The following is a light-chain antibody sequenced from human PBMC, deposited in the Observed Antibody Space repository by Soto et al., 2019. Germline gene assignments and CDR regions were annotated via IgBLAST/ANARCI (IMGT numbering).Light chain of an antibody. CDR3: QHRNNWPPG. Sequence: EIVLTQSPATLSLSPGERATLSCRASQSVSNNLAWYQQKPGQAPRLLIFDAFNRATGTPARFSGSGSGTDLTITISSLEPEDFEVYYCQHRNNWPPGFGQGTRLEIK. V-gene: IGKV3-11*01. J-gene: IGKJ5*01. CDR2: DAF. CDR1: QSVSNN.